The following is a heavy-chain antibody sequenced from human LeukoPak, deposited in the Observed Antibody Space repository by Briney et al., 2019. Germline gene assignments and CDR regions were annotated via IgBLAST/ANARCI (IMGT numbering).Heavy chain of an antibody. CDR2: VVPMFGIR. CDR1: GGTFNNYA. V-gene: IGHV1-69*04. CDR3: ATEPSRSYSFDHLDF. Sequence: AVKVSCKTSGGTFNNYAISWVRQAPGQGLEWMGRVVPMFGIRNYPQTFRGRVNITADKATNTVYMELRSLRAEDTAIYYCATEPSRSYSFDHLDFWGLGTPVTVSS. J-gene: IGHJ4*02. D-gene: IGHD5-12*01.